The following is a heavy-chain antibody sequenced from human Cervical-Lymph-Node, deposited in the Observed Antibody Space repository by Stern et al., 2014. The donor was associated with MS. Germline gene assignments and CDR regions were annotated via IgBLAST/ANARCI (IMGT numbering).Heavy chain of an antibody. CDR3: ATDPYCGGDCSYYYYGMDV. V-gene: IGHV1-24*01. D-gene: IGHD2-21*02. CDR1: GYTLTELS. J-gene: IGHJ6*02. Sequence: VQLVESGAEVKKPGASVKVSCKVSGYTLTELSMHWVRQAPGKGLEWMGGFDPEDGETIYAQKFQGRVTMTEDTSTDTAYMELSSLRSEDTAVYYCATDPYCGGDCSYYYYGMDVWGQGTTVTVSS. CDR2: FDPEDGET.